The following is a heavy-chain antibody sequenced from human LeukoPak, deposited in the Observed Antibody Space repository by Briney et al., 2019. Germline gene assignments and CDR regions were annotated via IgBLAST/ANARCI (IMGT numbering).Heavy chain of an antibody. J-gene: IGHJ3*02. CDR1: GGSSSGYY. Sequence: PSETLSLTCAVYGGSSSGYYWSWIRQPPGKGLEWIGEINHSGSTNYNPSLKSRVTISVDTSKNQFSLKLSSVTAADTAVYYCARGSRVTDAFDIWGQGTMVTVSS. D-gene: IGHD4-17*01. CDR2: INHSGST. CDR3: ARGSRVTDAFDI. V-gene: IGHV4-34*01.